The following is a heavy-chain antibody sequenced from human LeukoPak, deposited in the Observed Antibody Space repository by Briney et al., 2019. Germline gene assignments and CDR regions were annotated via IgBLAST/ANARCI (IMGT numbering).Heavy chain of an antibody. Sequence: ASVKVSCKASGYTFTSYDINWVRQATGQGLEWMGWMNPNSGNTGYAQKFQGRVTITRSTSISTAYMELSSLRSEDTAVYYCARGLRYSSGWYNSYYYMDVWGKGTTVTVSS. J-gene: IGHJ6*03. D-gene: IGHD6-19*01. CDR3: ARGLRYSSGWYNSYYYMDV. V-gene: IGHV1-8*03. CDR1: GYTFTSYD. CDR2: MNPNSGNT.